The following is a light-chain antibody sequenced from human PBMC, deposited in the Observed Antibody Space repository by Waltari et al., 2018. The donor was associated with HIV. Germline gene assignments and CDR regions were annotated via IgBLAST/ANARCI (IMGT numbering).Light chain of an antibody. Sequence: IVMTQSPDSLAVSLGERATINCKSSQSVLYSSNNKNYLAWYQQKPGQPPKLLIYWASTRESGVPDRFSGSGSGTDFTRTISSLQAEDVALYYCQQYYSTPRTFGQGTKVEVK. CDR2: WAS. CDR3: QQYYSTPRT. CDR1: QSVLYSSNNKNY. V-gene: IGKV4-1*01. J-gene: IGKJ1*01.